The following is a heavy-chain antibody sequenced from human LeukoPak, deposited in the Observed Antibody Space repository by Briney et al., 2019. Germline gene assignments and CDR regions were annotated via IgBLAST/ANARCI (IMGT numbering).Heavy chain of an antibody. V-gene: IGHV4-34*01. CDR3: ARASAVPFSYYDSSGYFVAFDY. Sequence: PSETLSLTCAVYGGSFSGYYWSWIRQPPGKGLEWIGEINHSGSTNYNPSLKSRVTISVDTSKNQFSLKLSSVTAADTAVYYCARASAVPFSYYDSSGYFVAFDYWGQGTLVTVSS. CDR2: INHSGST. CDR1: GGSFSGYY. D-gene: IGHD3-22*01. J-gene: IGHJ4*02.